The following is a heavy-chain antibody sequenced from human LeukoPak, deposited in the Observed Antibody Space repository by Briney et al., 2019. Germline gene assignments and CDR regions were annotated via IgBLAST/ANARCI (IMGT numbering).Heavy chain of an antibody. CDR1: GYSISSGYY. CDR3: ASGIMVRGAMAQS. V-gene: IGHV4-38-2*02. D-gene: IGHD3-10*01. J-gene: IGHJ4*02. CDR2: IYHSGST. Sequence: SETLSLTCTVSGYSISSGYYWGWIRQPPGKGLEWIGSIYHSGSTYYNPSLKSRVTISVDTSKNQFSLKLSSVTAADTAVYYCASGIMVRGAMAQSWGQGTLVTVSS.